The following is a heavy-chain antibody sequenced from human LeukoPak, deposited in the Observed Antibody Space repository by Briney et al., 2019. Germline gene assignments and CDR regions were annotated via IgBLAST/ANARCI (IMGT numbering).Heavy chain of an antibody. D-gene: IGHD6-6*01. CDR1: GFTVSNDY. CDR3: TRLLPSSHHFFDS. V-gene: IGHV3-53*01. Sequence: GGSLRLSCAVSGFTVSNDYMSWVRQAPGKGLEWVSVIYGGDDTYYADSVRGRFTISRDNFENTLFLQMDSLRAEDTAVYYCTRLLPSSHHFFDSWGQGTLVTVSS. CDR2: IYGGDDT. J-gene: IGHJ4*02.